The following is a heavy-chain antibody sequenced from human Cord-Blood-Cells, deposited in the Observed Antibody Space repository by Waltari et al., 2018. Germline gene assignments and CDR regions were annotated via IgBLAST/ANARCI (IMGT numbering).Heavy chain of an antibody. CDR2: INHSGST. J-gene: IGHJ4*02. V-gene: IGHV4-34*01. CDR3: ARTIVVVPAAIDY. Sequence: QVQLQQWGAGLLKPSETLSLTCAVYGGSFSGYYWSWIRQPPGKGLEWIGEINHSGSTNYTPSLKSRVTISVDTSKNQFSLKLSSVTAADTAVYYCARTIVVVPAAIDYWGQGTLVTVSS. CDR1: GGSFSGYY. D-gene: IGHD2-2*01.